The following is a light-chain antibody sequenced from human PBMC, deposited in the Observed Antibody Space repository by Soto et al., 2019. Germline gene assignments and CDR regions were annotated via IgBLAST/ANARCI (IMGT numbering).Light chain of an antibody. Sequence: EIVLTQSPATLSLSPGDRATLSCRASQSVSRYLAWYQQKPGQAPRLLIYDASNRATGIPARFGGRGSGTDFTLTISSLEPEDFAVYYCQQRSNWPRTCGQGTKLEIK. V-gene: IGKV3-11*01. CDR3: QQRSNWPRT. CDR1: QSVSRY. J-gene: IGKJ2*01. CDR2: DAS.